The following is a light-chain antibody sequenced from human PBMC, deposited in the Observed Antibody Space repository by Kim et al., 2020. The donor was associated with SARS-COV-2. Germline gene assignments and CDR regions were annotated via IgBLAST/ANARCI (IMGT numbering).Light chain of an antibody. CDR2: DVS. CDR3: SSYTSSSTLV. V-gene: IGLV2-14*03. Sequence: GQSLTISCTGTSSDVGGYNYVSWYQQHPGKVPKLMIYDVSSRPSGVSNRFSGSKSGNTASLTISGLQTEDEADYYCSSYTSSSTLVFGAGTQLTVL. J-gene: IGLJ2*01. CDR1: SSDVGGYNY.